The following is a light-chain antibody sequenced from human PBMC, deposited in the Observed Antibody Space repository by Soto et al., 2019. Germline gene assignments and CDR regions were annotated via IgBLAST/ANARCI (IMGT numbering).Light chain of an antibody. CDR2: DTS. CDR1: QSVSSSY. V-gene: IGKV3-20*01. J-gene: IGKJ1*01. CDR3: PQYGNSPT. Sequence: ESVLTQSPGTLSLSPGERATLSCRASQSVSSSYLAWYQQKPGQAPRLLIYDTSSRATGIPDRFSGSKSGKDFTLTISRLEPEDFAVYYCPQYGNSPTFGQGTKV.